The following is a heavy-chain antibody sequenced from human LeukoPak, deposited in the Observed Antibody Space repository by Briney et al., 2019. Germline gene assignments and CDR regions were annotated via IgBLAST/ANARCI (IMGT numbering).Heavy chain of an antibody. V-gene: IGHV4-30-2*01. J-gene: IGHJ3*02. CDR3: ARGRDSSGYYHAFDI. CDR1: GGSISSGGYS. CDR2: IYHSGST. Sequence: SETLSLTCAVSGGSISSGGYSWSWIRQPLGKGLEWIGYIYHSGSTYYNPSLKSRVTISVDRSKNQFSLKLSSVTAADTAVYYCARGRDSSGYYHAFDIWGQGTMVTVSS. D-gene: IGHD3-22*01.